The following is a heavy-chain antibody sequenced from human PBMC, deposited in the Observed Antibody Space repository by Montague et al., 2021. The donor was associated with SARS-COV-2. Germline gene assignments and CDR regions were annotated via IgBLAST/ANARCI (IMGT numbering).Heavy chain of an antibody. CDR3: ARPRSGSYYNPIDY. D-gene: IGHD3-10*01. J-gene: IGHJ4*02. V-gene: IGHV3-30*04. CDR2: ISYDGSNK. CDR1: GFTSSSYA. Sequence: SLRLSCAASGFTSSSYAMHWVRQAPGKGLEWVAVISYDGSNKYYADSVKGQFTISRDSSKNTLYLQMNSLRAEDTAVYYCARPRSGSYYNPIDYWGQGTLVTVSS.